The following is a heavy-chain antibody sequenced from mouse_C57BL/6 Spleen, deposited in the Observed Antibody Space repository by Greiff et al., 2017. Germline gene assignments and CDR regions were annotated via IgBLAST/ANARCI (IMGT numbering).Heavy chain of an antibody. CDR2: IHPNSGST. CDR1: GYTFTSYW. J-gene: IGHJ3*01. Sequence: QVQLQQPGAELVKPGASVKLSCKASGYTFTSYWMHWVKQRPGQGLEWIGMIHPNSGSTNYNEKFKSKATLTVDKSSSTAYMQLSSLTSEDSAVYYCARCEVYYGNYGFAYWGQGTLVTVSA. V-gene: IGHV1-64*01. CDR3: ARCEVYYGNYGFAY. D-gene: IGHD2-1*01.